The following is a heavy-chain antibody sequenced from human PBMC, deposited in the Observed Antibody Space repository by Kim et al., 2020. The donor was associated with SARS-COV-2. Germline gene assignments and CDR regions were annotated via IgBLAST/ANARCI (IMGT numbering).Heavy chain of an antibody. CDR3: ASGGRVYGSGALNWFDP. CDR1: GGSISSGGYY. V-gene: IGHV4-31*03. Sequence: SETLSLTCTVSGGSISSGGYYWSWIRQHPGKGLEWIGYIYYSGSTYYNPSLKSRVTISVDTSKNQFSLKLSSVTAADTAVYYCASGGRVYGSGALNWFDPWGQGTLVTVSS. J-gene: IGHJ5*02. CDR2: IYYSGST. D-gene: IGHD3-10*01.